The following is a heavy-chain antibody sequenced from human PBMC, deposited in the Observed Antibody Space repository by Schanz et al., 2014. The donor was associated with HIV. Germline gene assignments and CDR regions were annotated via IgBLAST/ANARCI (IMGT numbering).Heavy chain of an antibody. J-gene: IGHJ6*02. CDR3: ARWGRGCSGGSCYWGYYGMDV. CDR2: ISAYKGNT. D-gene: IGHD2-15*01. Sequence: QVQLVQSGAEVKKPGASVKVSCKASGYTFTSYDINWVRQAPGQGLEWMGWISAYKGNTNYAQKLQGRVTMTTDTSTNTAYMELRRLRSDDTAVYYCARWGRGCSGGSCYWGYYGMDVWGQGTTVTVS. CDR1: GYTFTSYD. V-gene: IGHV1-18*01.